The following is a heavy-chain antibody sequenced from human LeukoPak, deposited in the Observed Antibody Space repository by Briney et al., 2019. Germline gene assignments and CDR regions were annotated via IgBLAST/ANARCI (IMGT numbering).Heavy chain of an antibody. D-gene: IGHD6-19*01. CDR3: ARVGIAVAGTYYFDY. Sequence: ASVKVSCKASGYTFTSYDINWVRQATGQGLEWMGWMNPNSGNTGYAQKFQGRVTMTRNTSISTAYMELSSLRSEDTAVYYYARVGIAVAGTYYFDYWGQGTLVTVSS. V-gene: IGHV1-8*01. CDR2: MNPNSGNT. J-gene: IGHJ4*02. CDR1: GYTFTSYD.